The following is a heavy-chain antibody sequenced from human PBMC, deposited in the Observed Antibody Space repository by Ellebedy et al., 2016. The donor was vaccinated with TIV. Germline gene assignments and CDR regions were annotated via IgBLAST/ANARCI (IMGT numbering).Heavy chain of an antibody. Sequence: GESLKISXAASGFTFSSYWMSWVRQAPGKGLEWVANIKQDGSEKYYVDSVKGRFTISRDNAKNSLYLQMNSLRAEDTAVYYRARTNRITMIVVVTDWFDPWGQGTLVTVSS. CDR3: ARTNRITMIVVVTDWFDP. J-gene: IGHJ5*02. V-gene: IGHV3-7*01. CDR1: GFTFSSYW. D-gene: IGHD3-22*01. CDR2: IKQDGSEK.